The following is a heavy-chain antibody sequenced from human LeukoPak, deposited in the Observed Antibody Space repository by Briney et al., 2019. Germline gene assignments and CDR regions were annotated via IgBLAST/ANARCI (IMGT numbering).Heavy chain of an antibody. D-gene: IGHD3-22*01. CDR2: ISSSGSTI. J-gene: IGHJ3*02. CDR1: GFTFSSYE. V-gene: IGHV3-48*03. Sequence: GESLKISCAASGFTFSSYEMNWVRQAPGKGLEWVSYISSSGSTIYYADSVKGRFTISRDNAKNSLYLQMNSLRAEDTAVYYCAREPYDSSGYYPRLDAFDIWGQGTMVTVSS. CDR3: AREPYDSSGYYPRLDAFDI.